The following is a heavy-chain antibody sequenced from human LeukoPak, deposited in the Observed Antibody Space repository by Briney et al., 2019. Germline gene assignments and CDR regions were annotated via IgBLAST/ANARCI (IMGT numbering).Heavy chain of an antibody. CDR1: GGSISSYY. Sequence: SETLSLTCTVSGGSISSYYWSWIRQPAGKGLEWIGYIYHSGSTYYNPSLKSRVTISVDTSKNQFSLKLSSVTAADTAVYYCARHLYYDYYDSSGYCFDYWGQGTLVTVSS. D-gene: IGHD3-22*01. CDR2: IYHSGST. J-gene: IGHJ4*02. CDR3: ARHLYYDYYDSSGYCFDY. V-gene: IGHV4-59*04.